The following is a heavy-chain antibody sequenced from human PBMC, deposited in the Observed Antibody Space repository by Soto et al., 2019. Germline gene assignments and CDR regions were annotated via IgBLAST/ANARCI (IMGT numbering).Heavy chain of an antibody. J-gene: IGHJ6*02. CDR1: GFTFSSYG. CDR2: ISHDGSNK. V-gene: IGHV3-30*18. Sequence: GGSLRLSCAASGFTFSSYGMHWVRQAPGKGLEWVAVISHDGSNKYYADSVKGRFTISRDNSKNTLYLQMNSLRAEDTAVYYCAKDNRGSKAGTDSDYYYGMDVWGQGTTVTVSS. CDR3: AKDNRGSKAGTDSDYYYGMDV. D-gene: IGHD6-13*01.